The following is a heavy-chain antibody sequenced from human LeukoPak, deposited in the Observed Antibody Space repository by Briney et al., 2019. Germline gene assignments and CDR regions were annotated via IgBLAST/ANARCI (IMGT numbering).Heavy chain of an antibody. V-gene: IGHV3-7*01. CDR1: GFTFSNYW. Sequence: GGSLRLSCAASGFTFSNYWMNWVRQAPGKGLEWVANINQDSSDKSYVDSVKGRFTISRDNGKNSLYLQLNSLRADDTAVYYCARALLSEASTWGRGTLVTVSS. CDR2: INQDSSDK. CDR3: ARALLSEAST. J-gene: IGHJ5*02.